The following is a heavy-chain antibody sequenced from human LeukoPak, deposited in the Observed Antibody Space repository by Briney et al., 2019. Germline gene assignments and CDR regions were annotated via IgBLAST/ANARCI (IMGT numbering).Heavy chain of an antibody. CDR1: GGSISSSSYY. V-gene: IGHV4-39*01. CDR3: ARHGHHGDHDY. Sequence: SETLSLTCTVSGGSISSSSYYWGGIRQPPGEGLECIGSGHYSGNTYNPSIKSRVTISIDTSKNQFSLKVSSVTAADTAVYYCARHGHHGDHDYWGQGTLVTVSS. J-gene: IGHJ4*02. D-gene: IGHD2-21*02. CDR2: GHYSGNT.